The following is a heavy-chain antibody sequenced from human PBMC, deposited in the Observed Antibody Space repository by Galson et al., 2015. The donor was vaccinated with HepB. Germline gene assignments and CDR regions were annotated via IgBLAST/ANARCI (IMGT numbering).Heavy chain of an antibody. CDR2: ISYDGSNK. D-gene: IGHD4-23*01. J-gene: IGHJ5*02. CDR1: GFTFSSYG. V-gene: IGHV3-30*18. CDR3: AKDPTGVIWLDP. Sequence: SLRLSCAASGFTFSSYGMHWVRQAPGKGLEWVAVISYDGSNKYYADSVKGRFTISRDNSKNTLYLQMNSLRAEDTAVYYCAKDPTGVIWLDPWGQGTLVTVSS.